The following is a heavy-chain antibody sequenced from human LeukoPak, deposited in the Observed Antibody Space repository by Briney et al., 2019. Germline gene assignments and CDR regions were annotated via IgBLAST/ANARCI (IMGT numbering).Heavy chain of an antibody. CDR1: GYSISSGYY. CDR3: ARGSDTRGFDY. J-gene: IGHJ4*02. CDR2: IYHSGST. Sequence: PSETLSLTCTVSGYSISSGYYWGWIRQPPGKGLEWIGSIYHSGSTYYNPSLKSRVTISVDTSKNQFSLKLSSVTAADTAVYYCARGSDTRGFDYWGQGTLVTVSS. V-gene: IGHV4-38-2*02. D-gene: IGHD3-10*01.